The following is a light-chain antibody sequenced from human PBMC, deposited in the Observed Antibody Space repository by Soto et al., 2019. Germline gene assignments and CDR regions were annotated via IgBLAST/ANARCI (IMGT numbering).Light chain of an antibody. V-gene: IGKV3-20*01. Sequence: EIVLTQSPGTLSLSPGERATLSCRASQSVSSSYLAWYQQKPGQAPRLLIYGASSRATGIPDRFSGSGSGTDFSLTISRLDPADFAVYYCQQYGSSPQYTFGQGNKLEI. CDR3: QQYGSSPQYT. J-gene: IGKJ2*01. CDR1: QSVSSSY. CDR2: GAS.